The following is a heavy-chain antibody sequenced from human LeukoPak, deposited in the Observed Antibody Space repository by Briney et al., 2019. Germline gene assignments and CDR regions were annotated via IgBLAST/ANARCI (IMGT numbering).Heavy chain of an antibody. J-gene: IGHJ4*02. V-gene: IGHV1-69*01. Sequence: GSSVNVSCKSSGGTFSSYAISWVRQAPGQGLEWMGGIIPIFGTANYAQKFQGRVTITADESTSTAYMELSSLRSEDTAVYYCARSIVGATMDAFDYWGQGTLVTVSS. D-gene: IGHD1-26*01. CDR1: GGTFSSYA. CDR2: IIPIFGTA. CDR3: ARSIVGATMDAFDY.